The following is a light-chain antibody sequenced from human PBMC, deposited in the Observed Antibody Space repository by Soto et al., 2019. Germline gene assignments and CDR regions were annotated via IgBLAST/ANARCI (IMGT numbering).Light chain of an antibody. CDR3: QQYGSSPPYT. CDR1: QSVSNNY. CDR2: GSS. Sequence: EVVLTQSPGTLSLSPRERASLSCSASQSVSNNYLAWYQQKPGQSPKLLIFGSSDRATGIPERFSGSGSGTDFTLTISRLEPEDFAVYYCQQYGSSPPYTFGQGTKLEIK. J-gene: IGKJ2*01. V-gene: IGKV3-20*01.